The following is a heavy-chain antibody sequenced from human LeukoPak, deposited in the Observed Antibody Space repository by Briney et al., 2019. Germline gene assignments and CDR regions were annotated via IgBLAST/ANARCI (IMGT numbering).Heavy chain of an antibody. Sequence: SQTLSLTCAISGDSVSSNSAVWDWIRQSPSRGLEWLGRTYYRSKWYNDYAVSVKSRITIKPDTSKNQFSLQLNSATPEDTAVYYCARLGLGGAFDIWGQGTMVTVSS. V-gene: IGHV6-1*01. CDR3: ARLGLGGAFDI. D-gene: IGHD2-15*01. CDR2: TYYRSKWYN. CDR1: GDSVSSNSAV. J-gene: IGHJ3*02.